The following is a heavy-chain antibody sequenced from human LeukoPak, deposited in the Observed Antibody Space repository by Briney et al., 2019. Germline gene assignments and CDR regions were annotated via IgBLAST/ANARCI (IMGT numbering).Heavy chain of an antibody. CDR1: GFTFSSYE. J-gene: IGHJ4*02. CDR2: IQYDGSNK. D-gene: IGHD6-13*01. Sequence: PGGSLRLSCAASGFTFSSYEMNWVRQAPGKGLEWVAFIQYDGSNKYYADSVKGRFTISRDNSKNTLYLQMNTLRADDTAVYYCAKDHGSSDWYYFDYWGQGTLVTVSS. V-gene: IGHV3-30*02. CDR3: AKDHGSSDWYYFDY.